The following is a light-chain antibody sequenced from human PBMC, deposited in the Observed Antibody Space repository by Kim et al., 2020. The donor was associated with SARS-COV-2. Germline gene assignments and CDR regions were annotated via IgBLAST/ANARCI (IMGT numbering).Light chain of an antibody. J-gene: IGLJ2*01. CDR1: KLGDEY. CDR3: QAWDSSTVV. Sequence: VSPGQTASITCSGDKLGDEYACWYQQKPGQSLVLVIYQDSKRPSGIPERFSGSNSGNTATLTISGTQATDEADYYCQAWDSSTVVFGGGTQLTVL. V-gene: IGLV3-1*01. CDR2: QDS.